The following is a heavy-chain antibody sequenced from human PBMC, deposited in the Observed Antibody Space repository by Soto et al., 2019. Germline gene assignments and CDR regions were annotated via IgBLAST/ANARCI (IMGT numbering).Heavy chain of an antibody. CDR3: TTDLNVLRFLEWLPTDY. Sequence: EVQLVESGGGLVKPGGSLRLSCAASGFTFSNAWMSWVRQAPGKGLEWVGRIKSKTDGGTTDYAAPVKGRFTISRDDSKNTLYLQMNSLKTEYPAVYYCTTDLNVLRFLEWLPTDYWGQGTLVTVSS. J-gene: IGHJ4*02. CDR1: GFTFSNAW. D-gene: IGHD3-3*01. CDR2: IKSKTDGGTT. V-gene: IGHV3-15*01.